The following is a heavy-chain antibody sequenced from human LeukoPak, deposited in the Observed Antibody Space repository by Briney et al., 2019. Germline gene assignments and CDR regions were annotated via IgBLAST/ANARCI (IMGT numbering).Heavy chain of an antibody. Sequence: PGGSLRLSCAAPGFTFSSYAMSWVRQAPGKGLEWVSAISGSGGSTYYADSVKGRFTISRDNSKNTLYLQMNSLRAEDTAVYYCAKDHTIFGVVIPGYYFDYWGQGTLVTVSS. CDR2: ISGSGGST. CDR1: GFTFSSYA. V-gene: IGHV3-23*01. D-gene: IGHD3-3*01. J-gene: IGHJ4*02. CDR3: AKDHTIFGVVIPGYYFDY.